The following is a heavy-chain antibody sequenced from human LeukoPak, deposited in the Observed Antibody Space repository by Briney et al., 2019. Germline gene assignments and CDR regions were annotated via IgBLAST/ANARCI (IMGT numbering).Heavy chain of an antibody. D-gene: IGHD6-13*01. CDR1: GGSISSGGYY. Sequence: PSETLSLTCTVSGGSISSGGYYWSWVRQPPGKGLEWIGYIFHSGSTYYNPSLKSRVTISVDRSKNQFSLKLSSVTAADTAVYYCARLAAAGAQTKYYFDYWGQGTLVTVSS. CDR3: ARLAAAGAQTKYYFDY. V-gene: IGHV4-30-2*01. CDR2: IFHSGST. J-gene: IGHJ4*02.